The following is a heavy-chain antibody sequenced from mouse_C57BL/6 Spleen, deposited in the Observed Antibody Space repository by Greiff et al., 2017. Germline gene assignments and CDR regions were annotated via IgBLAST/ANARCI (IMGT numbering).Heavy chain of an antibody. CDR2: IHPNSGST. CDR3: AGPLTTVVYYFDY. V-gene: IGHV1-64*01. D-gene: IGHD1-1*01. J-gene: IGHJ2*01. Sequence: VQLQQPGAELVKPGASVKLSCKASGYTFTSYWMHWVKQRPGQGLEWIGMIHPNSGSTNYNEKFKSKATLTVDKSSSTAYMQLSSLTSEDSAVYYCAGPLTTVVYYFDYWGQGTTLTVSS. CDR1: GYTFTSYW.